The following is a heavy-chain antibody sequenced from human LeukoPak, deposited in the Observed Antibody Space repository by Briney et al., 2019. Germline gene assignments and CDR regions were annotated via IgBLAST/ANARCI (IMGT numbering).Heavy chain of an antibody. CDR3: ARDPPYSGHDHLDS. D-gene: IGHD1-26*01. CDR1: GYNFKDYF. J-gene: IGHJ4*02. Sequence: ASVKVSCKTSGYNFKDYFMHWVRQAPGQGLEWMGWINPDTGGTNYAQRFQGRVTMTRDTSITTVYMELSSLRSDDTAVYYCARDPPYSGHDHLDSWGQGTLVTVSS. V-gene: IGHV1-2*02. CDR2: INPDTGGT.